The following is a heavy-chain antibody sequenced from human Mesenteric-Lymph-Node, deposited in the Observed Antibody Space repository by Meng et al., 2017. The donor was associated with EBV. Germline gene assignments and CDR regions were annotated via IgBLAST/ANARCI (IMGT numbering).Heavy chain of an antibody. V-gene: IGHV1-18*01. CDR1: GYSFTSYG. D-gene: IGHD2-2*01. J-gene: IGHJ5*02. Sequence: QIQLVKSGAEVKKPGASVKVSCKASGYSFTSYGISWVRQAPGQGLEWMGWTSGYNGNTNYAQKFQGRVTMTTDTSTSTAYMELRSLRSDDTAVYYCAREGRVPAAMGFDPWGQGTLVTVSS. CDR3: AREGRVPAAMGFDP. CDR2: TSGYNGNT.